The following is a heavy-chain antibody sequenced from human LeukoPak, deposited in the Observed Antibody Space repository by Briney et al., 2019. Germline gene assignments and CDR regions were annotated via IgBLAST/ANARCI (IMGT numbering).Heavy chain of an antibody. Sequence: PGGSLRLSCAASGSSFRKYWMSWVRQAPGKGLEWVANIQQDGSETYYVDSVKGRFTISRDNAKNSLYLQMNSPRADDTAVYYCATSGGSGWSRDINWFDPWGQGTLVTVSS. CDR1: GSSFRKYW. D-gene: IGHD6-19*01. CDR3: ATSGGSGWSRDINWFDP. V-gene: IGHV3-7*01. J-gene: IGHJ5*02. CDR2: IQQDGSET.